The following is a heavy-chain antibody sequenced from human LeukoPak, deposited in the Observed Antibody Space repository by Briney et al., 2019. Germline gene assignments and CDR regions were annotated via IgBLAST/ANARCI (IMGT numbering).Heavy chain of an antibody. V-gene: IGHV3-30*04. CDR1: GFTFSSYA. CDR3: ARGDKQLLFNRNKGGFDP. J-gene: IGHJ5*02. Sequence: GGSLRLSCAASGFTFSSYALHWVRQAPGKRLEWVTVISYDGSSKYYADSVKGRFTISRDNSKNTLYLQMNSLRPEDTAVYYCARGDKQLLFNRNKGGFDPWGQGALVTVSS. D-gene: IGHD1-14*01. CDR2: ISYDGSSK.